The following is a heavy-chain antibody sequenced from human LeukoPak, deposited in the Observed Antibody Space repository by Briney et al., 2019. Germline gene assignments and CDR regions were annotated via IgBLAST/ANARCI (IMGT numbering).Heavy chain of an antibody. CDR2: IYHSGST. J-gene: IGHJ4*02. CDR3: ARHGGTRITLVEVYYFDY. D-gene: IGHD4-11*01. CDR1: GGSISGSNW. Sequence: PSGTLSLTCAVSGGSISGSNWWSWVRQPPGKGLEWIGEIYHSGSTNYNPSLKSRVSISVDKSKNQFSLKLSSVTAADTAVYYCARHGGTRITLVEVYYFDYWGQGTPVTVSS. V-gene: IGHV4-4*02.